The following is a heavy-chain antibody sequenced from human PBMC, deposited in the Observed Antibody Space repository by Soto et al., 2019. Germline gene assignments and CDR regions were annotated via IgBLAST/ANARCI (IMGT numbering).Heavy chain of an antibody. Sequence: PGESLKISCKGSGYSFTSYWIGWVRQMPGKGLEWMGIIYPGDSDTRYSPSFQGQVTISADKSISTAYLQWSSLKASDTAMYYCAILKYVIAAKSHYYGMDVWGQGTTVTVSS. CDR2: IYPGDSDT. V-gene: IGHV5-51*01. CDR1: GYSFTSYW. J-gene: IGHJ6*02. D-gene: IGHD6-6*01. CDR3: AILKYVIAAKSHYYGMDV.